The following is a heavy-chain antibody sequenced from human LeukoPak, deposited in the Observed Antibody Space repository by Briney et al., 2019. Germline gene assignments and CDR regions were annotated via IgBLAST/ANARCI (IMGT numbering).Heavy chain of an antibody. CDR3: ARGVGSSESNWFDP. D-gene: IGHD1-26*01. V-gene: IGHV4-61*02. CDR1: GGSISSGSYY. CDR2: IYPSGGT. J-gene: IGHJ5*02. Sequence: SETLSLTCTVSGGSISSGSYYWSWIRQPAGKGLEWIGRIYPSGGTNYNPSLKSRGTIPVDRSKNQFSLMLRSVTAADTAVYYCARGVGSSESNWFDPWGQGTLATVSS.